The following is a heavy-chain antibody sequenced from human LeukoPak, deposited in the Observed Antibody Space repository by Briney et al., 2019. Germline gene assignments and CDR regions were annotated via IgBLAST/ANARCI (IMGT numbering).Heavy chain of an antibody. CDR2: IHYSGKV. V-gene: IGHV4-39*01. CDR3: ARQSGDQSSAWYFDA. J-gene: IGHJ4*02. D-gene: IGHD6-19*01. CDR1: GGSLRSSGHW. Sequence: ASETLSLTCTVSGGSLRSSGHWWVWIRQPPGKGLEWIGSIHYSGKVYYNPSLKSRVTTSVDTSTDQFSLRLSSATAADTAIYYCARQSGDQSSAWYFDAWGQGTLVTVSS.